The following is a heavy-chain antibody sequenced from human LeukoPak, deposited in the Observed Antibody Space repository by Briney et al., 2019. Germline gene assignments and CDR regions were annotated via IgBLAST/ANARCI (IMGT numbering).Heavy chain of an antibody. CDR3: GRGGVPASVDF. CDR1: GFTFSDYN. J-gene: IGHJ4*02. Sequence: GGSLRLSCAASGFTFSDYNMRWIRQAPGRGLEWVSSISRSGSTKYYADSVKGRFTISRDNARNTLYLQMNSLRADDTAVYYCGRGGVPASVDFWGQGTLLTVSS. V-gene: IGHV3-11*04. CDR2: ISRSGSTK. D-gene: IGHD2-2*01.